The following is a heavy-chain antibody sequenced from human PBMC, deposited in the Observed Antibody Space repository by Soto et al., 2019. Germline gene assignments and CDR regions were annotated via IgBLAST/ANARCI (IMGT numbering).Heavy chain of an antibody. D-gene: IGHD3-16*01. V-gene: IGHV1-3*01. CDR1: GYTFTSYA. Sequence: ASVKVSCKASGYTFTSYAMHWVRQAPGQRLEWMGWINAGNGNTKYSQKFQGRVTITRDTSASTAYMELSSLRSEDTAVYYCANNLRGPWGGDAFDIWGQGTMVTVSS. CDR2: INAGNGNT. J-gene: IGHJ3*02. CDR3: ANNLRGPWGGDAFDI.